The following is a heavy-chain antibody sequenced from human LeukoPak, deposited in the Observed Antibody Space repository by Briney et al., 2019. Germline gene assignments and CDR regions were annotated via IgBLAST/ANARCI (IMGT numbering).Heavy chain of an antibody. CDR2: IYYSGST. Sequence: SETLSLTCTVSGGSISSSSYYWGWIRQPPGKGLEWIGSIYYSGSTYYNPSLKSRVTISVDTSKNQFSLKLSSVTAADTAVYYCARRGEYYDILTGYGRKAFDIRGQGTMVTVSS. CDR1: GGSISSSSYY. CDR3: ARRGEYYDILTGYGRKAFDI. V-gene: IGHV4-39*01. J-gene: IGHJ3*02. D-gene: IGHD3-9*01.